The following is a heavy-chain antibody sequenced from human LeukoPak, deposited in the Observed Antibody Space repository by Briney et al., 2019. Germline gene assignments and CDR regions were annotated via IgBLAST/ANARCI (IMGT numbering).Heavy chain of an antibody. CDR1: GFTFSSYE. CDR3: ARWGHGRTVEYYFDY. J-gene: IGHJ4*02. CDR2: ISSSGSTI. D-gene: IGHD4-23*01. Sequence: GGSLRLSCAASGFTFSSYEMNWVRQAPGKGLEWVSYISSSGSTIYYADSVKGRFTISRDNAKNSLYLQMNSLRAEDTAVYYCARWGHGRTVEYYFDYWGQGTLVTVSS. V-gene: IGHV3-48*03.